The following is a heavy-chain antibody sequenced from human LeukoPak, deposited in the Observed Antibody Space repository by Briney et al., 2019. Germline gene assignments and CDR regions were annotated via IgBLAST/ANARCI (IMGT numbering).Heavy chain of an antibody. J-gene: IGHJ4*02. CDR2: TSYDGSNK. CDR3: AKDRGGRYYYGSGNDY. V-gene: IGHV3-30*18. D-gene: IGHD3-10*01. CDR1: GFTFSSYG. Sequence: GRSLRLSCAASGFTFSSYGMHWVRQAPGKGLEWVAVTSYDGSNKYYADSVKGRFTISRDNSKNTLYLQMNSLRAEDTAVYYCAKDRGGRYYYGSGNDYWGQGTLVTVSS.